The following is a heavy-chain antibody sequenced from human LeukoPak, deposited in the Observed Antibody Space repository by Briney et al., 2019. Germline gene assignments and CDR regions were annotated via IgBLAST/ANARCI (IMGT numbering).Heavy chain of an antibody. D-gene: IGHD3-3*01. V-gene: IGHV1-46*01. CDR1: GYTFTSYF. Sequence: ASVKVSCKASGYTFTSYFMHWVRRAPGQGLEWMGVINPSGGNRNYAQKFQGRVTMTRDTSTSTVYMELSSLRSEDTAVYYCARDPVSYDFWSGYYDYRGQGTLVTVSS. CDR3: ARDPVSYDFWSGYYDY. CDR2: INPSGGNR. J-gene: IGHJ4*02.